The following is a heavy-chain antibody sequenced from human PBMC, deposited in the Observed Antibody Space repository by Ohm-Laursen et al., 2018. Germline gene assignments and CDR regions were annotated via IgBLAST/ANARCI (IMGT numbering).Heavy chain of an antibody. J-gene: IGHJ4*02. CDR3: ATSNNWYYFDY. CDR2: MYYSGNT. CDR1: GGSISSSSYY. Sequence: GTLSLTCIVSGGSISSSSYYWGWIRQPPGKGLEWIGGMYYSGNTYYNPSPKSRVTIAVDTSKNQFSLKLSSVTAADTSVYYCATSNNWYYFDYWGQGTLVTVSS. D-gene: IGHD6-13*01. V-gene: IGHV4-39*01.